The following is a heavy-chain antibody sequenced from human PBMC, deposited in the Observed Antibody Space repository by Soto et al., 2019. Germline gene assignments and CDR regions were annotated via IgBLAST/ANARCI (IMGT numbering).Heavy chain of an antibody. Sequence: ASVKVSCKASGYTFTNYDINWVRQAPGQGLEWMGWISAYNGDTNYAQKLQGRVTMTTDTSTSTAYMELRSLRADDTAVYYCARDCKGVAGIDPRCAGVIRPFDYWGQGTLVTVSS. CDR3: ARDCKGVAGIDPRCAGVIRPFDY. V-gene: IGHV1-18*01. CDR2: ISAYNGDT. CDR1: GYTFTNYD. J-gene: IGHJ4*02. D-gene: IGHD6-19*01.